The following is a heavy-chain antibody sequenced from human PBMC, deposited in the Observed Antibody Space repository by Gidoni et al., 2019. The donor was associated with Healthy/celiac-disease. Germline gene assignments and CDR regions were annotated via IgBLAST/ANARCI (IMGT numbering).Heavy chain of an antibody. CDR1: GGTFSSYA. CDR2: IIPSLGIA. Sequence: QVQLVQSGAEVKKPGSSVKVSCKASGGTFSSYAISWVRQAPGQGLEWMGRIIPSLGIANYAQKFQGRVTITADKSTSTAYIELSSLRSEDTAVYYCARGGYYYDSSGQYLPDYWGQGTLVTVSS. CDR3: ARGGYYYDSSGQYLPDY. D-gene: IGHD3-22*01. J-gene: IGHJ4*02. V-gene: IGHV1-69*04.